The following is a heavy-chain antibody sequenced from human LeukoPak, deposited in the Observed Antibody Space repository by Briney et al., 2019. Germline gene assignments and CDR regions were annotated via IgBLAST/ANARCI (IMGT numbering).Heavy chain of an antibody. D-gene: IGHD3-22*01. J-gene: IGHJ1*01. V-gene: IGHV3-23*01. Sequence: PGGSLRLSCAASGFTVSSNYMSWVRQAPGKGLEWVSTISSSGANTYYADSVRGRFTISRDNSKNTLYLQMNSLRAEDTAVYYCAKDGHYDSSGFTLQYWGQGTLVTVSS. CDR1: GFTVSSNY. CDR2: ISSSGANT. CDR3: AKDGHYDSSGFTLQY.